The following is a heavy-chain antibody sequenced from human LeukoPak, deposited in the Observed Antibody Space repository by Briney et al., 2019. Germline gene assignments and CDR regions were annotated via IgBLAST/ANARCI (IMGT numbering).Heavy chain of an antibody. J-gene: IGHJ4*02. CDR1: GGSISSSSYY. CDR3: ARLRYCSSTSCYGGKGHYFDY. D-gene: IGHD2-2*01. CDR2: IYYSGST. V-gene: IGHV4-39*01. Sequence: SETLSLTCTVSGGSISSSSYYWGWIRQPPGKGLEWIGSIYYSGSTYYDPSLKSRVTISVDTSKNQFSLKLSSVTAADTAVYYCARLRYCSSTSCYGGKGHYFDYWGQGTLVTVSS.